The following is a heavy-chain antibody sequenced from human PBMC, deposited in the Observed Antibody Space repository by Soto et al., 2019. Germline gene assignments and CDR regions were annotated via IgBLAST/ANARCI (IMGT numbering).Heavy chain of an antibody. Sequence: GGSLRLSCAASVFTFSNYWMTWVRQAPGKGLEWVANIKEDGIEKHYVDSVKGRFTISRDNAKNSLYLQMNSLRVEDTAVYFCSRDVVVGAKALNYWGQGALVTVSS. CDR3: SRDVVVGAKALNY. V-gene: IGHV3-7*01. CDR1: VFTFSNYW. D-gene: IGHD2-15*01. CDR2: IKEDGIEK. J-gene: IGHJ4*02.